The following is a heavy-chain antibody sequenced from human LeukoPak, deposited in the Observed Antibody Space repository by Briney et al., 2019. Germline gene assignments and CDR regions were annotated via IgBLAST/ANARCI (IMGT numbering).Heavy chain of an antibody. J-gene: IGHJ6*02. CDR3: ARIAVSGNSAGYYYGMDV. Sequence: GGSLRLSCAASGFSFSNYAMSWVRQAPGKGLEWVSAFTSSGGKHADSVKGRFTISRDNSKSTLFLQMDSLRADDTAVYYCARIAVSGNSAGYYYGMDVWGQGTTVTVSS. CDR2: FTSSGG. V-gene: IGHV3-23*01. D-gene: IGHD6-19*01. CDR1: GFSFSNYA.